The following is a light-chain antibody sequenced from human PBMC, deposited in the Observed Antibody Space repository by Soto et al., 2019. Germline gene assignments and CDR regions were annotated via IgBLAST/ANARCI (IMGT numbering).Light chain of an antibody. V-gene: IGLV2-14*01. Sequence: QSVLTQPASVSGSPGQSITISCTGTSSDVGGYNYVSWYQQHPGKAPKLMIFEVSNRPSGVSYRFSGSKSVNTASLTISGLQAEDEADYYCSSYTSSNAYVFGTGTKVTVL. CDR3: SSYTSSNAYV. CDR1: SSDVGGYNY. J-gene: IGLJ1*01. CDR2: EVS.